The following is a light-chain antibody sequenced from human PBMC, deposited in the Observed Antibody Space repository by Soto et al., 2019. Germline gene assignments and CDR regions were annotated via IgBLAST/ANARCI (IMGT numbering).Light chain of an antibody. V-gene: IGKV3-15*01. J-gene: IGKJ1*01. CDR1: QTIGQK. CDR3: QQYYSWPRGT. Sequence: EIVLAQSPATLSVTPGERITLSCRATQTIGQKLAWYLQKPGQAPRLLIFDASTRATGVPARFSGSGSGTEFTLTISSLQSADFATYYCQQYYSWPRGTFGQGTKVDIK. CDR2: DAS.